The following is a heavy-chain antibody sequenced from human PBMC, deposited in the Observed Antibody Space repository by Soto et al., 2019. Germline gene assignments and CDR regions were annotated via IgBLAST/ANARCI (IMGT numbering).Heavy chain of an antibody. CDR2: IIPIFGTA. J-gene: IGHJ6*02. D-gene: IGHD3-3*01. CDR1: GGTFSSYA. Sequence: QVQLVQSGAEVKKPGSSVKVSCKASGGTFSSYAISWVRQAPGQGLEWMGGIIPIFGTANYAQKFQGRVTITXXEXTIXAYMELSSLSSEDTAVYYCAREGTSFGQVARPMDVWGQGTTVTVSS. V-gene: IGHV1-69*05. CDR3: AREGTSFGQVARPMDV.